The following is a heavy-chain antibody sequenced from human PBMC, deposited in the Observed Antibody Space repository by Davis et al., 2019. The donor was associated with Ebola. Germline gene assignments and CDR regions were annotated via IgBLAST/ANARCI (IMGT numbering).Heavy chain of an antibody. V-gene: IGHV3-9*01. CDR1: GFTFDDYA. J-gene: IGHJ3*02. D-gene: IGHD2-21*01. Sequence: SLKLSCAASGFTFDDYAMHWVRQAPGKGLEWVSGISWNSGSIGYADSVKGRFTIYRDNAKNSLYLQMNSLRAEDTALYYCAKDQEHILQNAFDIWGQGTMVTVSS. CDR3: AKDQEHILQNAFDI. CDR2: ISWNSGSI.